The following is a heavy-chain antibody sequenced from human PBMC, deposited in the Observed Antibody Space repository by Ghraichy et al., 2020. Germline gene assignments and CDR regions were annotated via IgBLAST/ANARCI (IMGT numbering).Heavy chain of an antibody. CDR3: AKGFGFSVGASDH. CDR2: ISSSGGST. J-gene: IGHJ4*02. D-gene: IGHD1-26*01. CDR1: GFTFSNYA. Sequence: ETLSLTCAASGFTFSNYAMSWVRQAPGKGLEWVSSISSSGGSTYYADSVKGRFTISRDNSKNMLSLQMDSLRAEDTAVYYCAKGFGFSVGASDHWGQGTLVTVSS. V-gene: IGHV3-23*01.